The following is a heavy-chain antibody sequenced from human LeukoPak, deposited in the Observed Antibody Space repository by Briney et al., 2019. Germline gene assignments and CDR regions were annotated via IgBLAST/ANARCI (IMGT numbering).Heavy chain of an antibody. CDR3: AKGLIAVAGLVDPFDY. J-gene: IGHJ4*02. Sequence: GGSLRLSCAASGFTFSSYAMSWVRQAPGKGLEWVSAISGSGGSTYYADSVKGRFTISRDNSKNTLYLQMNSLRAEDTAVYYCAKGLIAVAGLVDPFDYWGQGTLVTVSS. V-gene: IGHV3-23*01. CDR1: GFTFSSYA. D-gene: IGHD6-19*01. CDR2: ISGSGGST.